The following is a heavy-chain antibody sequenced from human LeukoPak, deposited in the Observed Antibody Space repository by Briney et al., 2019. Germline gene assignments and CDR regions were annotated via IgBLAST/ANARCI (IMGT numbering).Heavy chain of an antibody. Sequence: GASVKVSCKASGYTFTSYGISWVRQAPGQGLEWMGWISAYNGNTNYAQKLQGRVTMTTDTSTSTAYMELRSLRSDDTAVYYCARPNQSDLLDPGSDYWGQGTLVTVSS. V-gene: IGHV1-18*01. CDR1: GYTFTSYG. D-gene: IGHD1-14*01. J-gene: IGHJ4*02. CDR2: ISAYNGNT. CDR3: ARPNQSDLLDPGSDY.